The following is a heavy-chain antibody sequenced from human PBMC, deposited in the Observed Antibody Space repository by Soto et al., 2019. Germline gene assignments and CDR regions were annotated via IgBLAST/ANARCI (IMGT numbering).Heavy chain of an antibody. CDR3: ARGRYGDY. J-gene: IGHJ4*02. CDR1: GYGFTTYG. CDR2: ISAHNGNT. D-gene: IGHD1-1*01. Sequence: QVHLVQSGAEVKKPGASVKVSCKGSGYGFTTYGITWVRQAPGQGLEWMAWISAHNGNTNYAQKLQGRVTGTRDTSTSTAYMALRSLRSDDPDVYYCARGRYGDYWGQGALVTVSS. V-gene: IGHV1-18*01.